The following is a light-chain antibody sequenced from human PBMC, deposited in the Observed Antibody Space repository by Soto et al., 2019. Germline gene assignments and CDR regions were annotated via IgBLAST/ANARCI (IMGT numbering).Light chain of an antibody. CDR1: QSLLHSNGYNY. Sequence: IVMTQSPLSLPFTPVEPASISCRSSQSLLHSNGYNYLGWYLQKPGQSPQLLIYLGSNRASGVPDRFSGSGSGTDFTLKISRVEAEDVGVYYCMQALQTRTFGQGTKVDI. CDR3: MQALQTRT. J-gene: IGKJ1*01. V-gene: IGKV2-28*01. CDR2: LGS.